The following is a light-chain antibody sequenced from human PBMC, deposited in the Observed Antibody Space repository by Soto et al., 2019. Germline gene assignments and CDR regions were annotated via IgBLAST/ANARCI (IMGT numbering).Light chain of an antibody. CDR2: GES. Sequence: EIVMSQSPPTLSVSPGERATLSCRASQSVSSNLAWYQQKPGQAPRLLIYGESSRATAIPDRFSGSGSGTDFTLTISILEPEDFAVYYCQQCGSTLGVTFGGGTKVDIK. CDR3: QQCGSTLGVT. J-gene: IGKJ4*02. V-gene: IGKV3-20*01. CDR1: QSVSSN.